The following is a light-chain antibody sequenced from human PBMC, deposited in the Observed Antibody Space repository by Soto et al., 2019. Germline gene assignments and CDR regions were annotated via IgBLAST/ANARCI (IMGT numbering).Light chain of an antibody. V-gene: IGKV1-5*01. CDR2: DAS. CDR1: QSISSW. Sequence: DIQMTQSPSSLSASVGDRVTITCRASQSISSWLAWYQQKPGKAPKVLIYDASSWAGGVPSRFSGSGSGTDFTLTISSLQPEDFATYYCLQDYNYPRTFGQGTKVDIK. CDR3: LQDYNYPRT. J-gene: IGKJ1*01.